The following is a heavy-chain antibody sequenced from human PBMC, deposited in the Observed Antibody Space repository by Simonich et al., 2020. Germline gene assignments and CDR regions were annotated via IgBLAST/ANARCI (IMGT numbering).Heavy chain of an antibody. D-gene: IGHD1-1*01. J-gene: IGHJ3*02. CDR3: ARSTTGTTAFDI. CDR2: ISAYNGNT. V-gene: IGHV1-18*01. Sequence: QVQLVQSGAEVKKPGASVKVSCKASGYTFTSYGISWVRQAPGQGLEWMGVISAYNGNTNYTQKHQGRVTMTTEPSTSTAYMELRSLSSDDTAVYYCARSTTGTTAFDIWGQGTMVTVSS. CDR1: GYTFTSYG.